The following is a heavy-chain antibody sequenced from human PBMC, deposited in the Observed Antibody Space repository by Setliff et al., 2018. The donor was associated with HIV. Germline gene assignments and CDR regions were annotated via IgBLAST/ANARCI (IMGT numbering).Heavy chain of an antibody. CDR3: ARWSCGRATCYDSPYNWFDP. J-gene: IGHJ5*02. D-gene: IGHD2-2*01. Sequence: ASVKVSCKTSGYTFTGYYMHWVRQAPGQGLEWMGWINPNSGGTNYAQKFQGRVTMTTDTSTSTTYMELTSLRSDDTAVYYCARWSCGRATCYDSPYNWFDPWGQGTLVTVSS. CDR2: INPNSGGT. V-gene: IGHV1-2*02. CDR1: GYTFTGYY.